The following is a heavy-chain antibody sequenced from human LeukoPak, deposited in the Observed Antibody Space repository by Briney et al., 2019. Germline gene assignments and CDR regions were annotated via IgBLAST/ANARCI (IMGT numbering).Heavy chain of an antibody. Sequence: ASVKVSCKASGYSFIRSFLHWVRQAPGQGLEWMGMVNPSGGRTTYAQKFQGRLSMTCDKSTSTVYMDLRSLKSEDTAVYYCARSEYYDDSTNWFFDLWGRGTLVTVSS. CDR1: GYSFIRSF. V-gene: IGHV1-46*01. D-gene: IGHD3-22*01. J-gene: IGHJ2*01. CDR3: ARSEYYDDSTNWFFDL. CDR2: VNPSGGRT.